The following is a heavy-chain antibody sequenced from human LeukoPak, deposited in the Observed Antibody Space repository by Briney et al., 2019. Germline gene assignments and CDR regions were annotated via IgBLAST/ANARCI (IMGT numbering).Heavy chain of an antibody. D-gene: IGHD6-19*01. CDR1: GGTFISYA. J-gene: IGHJ4*02. Sequence: ASVKVSCKASGGTFISYATSWVRQAPGQGLEWMGGIIPIFGTANYAQKFQGRVTITADESTSTAYMELSSLRSEDTAVYYCARARDSGGFSWGQGTLVTVSS. CDR3: ARARDSGGFS. V-gene: IGHV1-69*13. CDR2: IIPIFGTA.